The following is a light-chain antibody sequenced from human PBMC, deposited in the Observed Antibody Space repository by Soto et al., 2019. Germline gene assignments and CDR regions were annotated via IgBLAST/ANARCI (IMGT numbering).Light chain of an antibody. CDR3: QTWGTGIWV. Sequence: QSVLTQSPSASASLGASVKLTCTLSSGHINYAIAWHQQQPEKGPRYLMKLNSDGSHSKGDGIPDRFSGSSSGAERYLTISSLQSEDEADYYCQTWGTGIWVFGGGTKPTVL. J-gene: IGLJ3*02. CDR2: LNSDGSH. V-gene: IGLV4-69*01. CDR1: SGHINYA.